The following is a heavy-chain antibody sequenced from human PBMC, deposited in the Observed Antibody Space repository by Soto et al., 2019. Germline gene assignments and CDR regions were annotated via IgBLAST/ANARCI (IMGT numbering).Heavy chain of an antibody. J-gene: IGHJ4*02. CDR3: ARGSTVAAILFDY. D-gene: IGHD2-15*01. CDR1: GGSISSYY. V-gene: IGHV4-59*08. CDR2: NSYSGST. Sequence: SETLSLTCTVSGGSISSYYWSWLRQPPGKGLEWIGYNSYSGSTDYNPSLKSRVTISVDTSKNQFSLKLSSATAADTAVYYCARGSTVAAILFDYWGQGTLVTVSS.